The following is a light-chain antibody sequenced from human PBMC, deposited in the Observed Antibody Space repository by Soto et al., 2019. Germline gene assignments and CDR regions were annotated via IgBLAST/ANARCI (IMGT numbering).Light chain of an antibody. V-gene: IGKV1-39*01. CDR2: TAS. Sequence: EIQITQSPLSLSASVGDRVTITCRASQHIDTFLVWYQVKPGKAPIHLIQTASSLHSGVPSRFSGGGFGTSFTPTISSLQPEDFATYYGQQSSTTPYTFGQGTKLEIK. CDR1: QHIDTF. CDR3: QQSSTTPYT. J-gene: IGKJ2*01.